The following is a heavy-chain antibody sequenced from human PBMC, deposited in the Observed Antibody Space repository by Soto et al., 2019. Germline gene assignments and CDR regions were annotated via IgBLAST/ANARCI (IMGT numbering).Heavy chain of an antibody. Sequence: ETLSLTCNDSGGCISSYYCSWIRQPPGKGLEWIGYIYYSGSTNYNPSLKSRVTISVDTSKNQFSLKLSSVTAADTAVYYCARSDGRYWGQGTLVTVSS. CDR3: ARSDGRY. J-gene: IGHJ4*02. CDR2: IYYSGST. CDR1: GGCISSYY. V-gene: IGHV4-59*01.